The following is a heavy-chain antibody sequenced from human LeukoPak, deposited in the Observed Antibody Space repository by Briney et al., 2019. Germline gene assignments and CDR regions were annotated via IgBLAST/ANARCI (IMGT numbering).Heavy chain of an antibody. J-gene: IGHJ4*02. CDR2: ISAYNGNT. CDR3: ARGSFIAARPLDY. Sequence: ASVKVSCKASGYTFTSYGSSWCHQAPEQGLKWMGWISAYNGNTNYAQKLQGSVTMTTDTSTSTAYMELRSLRSDDTAVYYCARGSFIAARPLDYWGQGTLVTVSS. V-gene: IGHV1-18*01. CDR1: GYTFTSYG. D-gene: IGHD6-6*01.